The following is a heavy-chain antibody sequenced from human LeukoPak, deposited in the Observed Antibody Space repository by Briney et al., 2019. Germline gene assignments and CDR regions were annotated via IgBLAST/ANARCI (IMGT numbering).Heavy chain of an antibody. CDR3: AKGGDSSGYYYGIDY. V-gene: IGHV3-23*01. CDR1: GFTFSSYA. D-gene: IGHD3-22*01. CDR2: ISGSGGGT. Sequence: PGGSLRLSCAASGFTFSSYAMSWVRQAPGKGLEWVSAISGSGGGTYYADSVKGRFTISRDNSKNTLYLQMNSLRAEDTAVYYCAKGGDSSGYYYGIDYWGQGTLVTVSS. J-gene: IGHJ4*02.